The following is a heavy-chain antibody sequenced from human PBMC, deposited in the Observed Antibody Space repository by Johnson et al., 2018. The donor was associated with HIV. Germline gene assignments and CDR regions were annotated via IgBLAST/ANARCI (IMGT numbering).Heavy chain of an antibody. CDR2: ISYDGTNK. CDR3: ARGGTYSSSWSDAFHI. V-gene: IGHV3-30-3*01. D-gene: IGHD6-13*01. J-gene: IGHJ3*02. CDR1: GFPVSSYA. Sequence: QVQLVESGGGVVQPGRSLRLSCAASGFPVSSYAMHWVRQAPGKGLEWVAVISYDGTNKYYADPVQGRFTISRDNSKNTLNLQMNNLRVDETAVYYCARGGTYSSSWSDAFHIWCQGTMVTVSS.